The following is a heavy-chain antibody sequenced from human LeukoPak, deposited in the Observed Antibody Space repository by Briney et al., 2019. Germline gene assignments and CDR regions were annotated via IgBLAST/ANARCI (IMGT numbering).Heavy chain of an antibody. Sequence: PSETLSLTRTVSGASIRSHHWTWIRQPPGKGLEWIGNVYYVGSTSYSPSLKSRVTISLDTSKNQFSLEMKSVTAADTAVYYCSGSGDSSAYYSFWGQGILVTV. V-gene: IGHV4-59*11. CDR3: SGSGDSSAYYSF. CDR2: VYYVGST. J-gene: IGHJ4*02. CDR1: GASIRSHH. D-gene: IGHD3-22*01.